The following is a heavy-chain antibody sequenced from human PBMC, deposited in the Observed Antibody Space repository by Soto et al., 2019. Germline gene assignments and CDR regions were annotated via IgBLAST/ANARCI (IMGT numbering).Heavy chain of an antibody. CDR3: AKQRGIAAAGRSTYYGMDV. V-gene: IGHV3-30-3*02. CDR1: GFTFSSYA. D-gene: IGHD6-13*01. Sequence: QVQLVESGGGVVQPGRSLRLSCAASGFTFSSYAMHWVRQAPGKGLEWVAVISYDGSNKYYADSVKGRFTISRDNSKNTLYLQMNRLRAEDTAVYYCAKQRGIAAAGRSTYYGMDVWGQGTTVTVSS. CDR2: ISYDGSNK. J-gene: IGHJ6*02.